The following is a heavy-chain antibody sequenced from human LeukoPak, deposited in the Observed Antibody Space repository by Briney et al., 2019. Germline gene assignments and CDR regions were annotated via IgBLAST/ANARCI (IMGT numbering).Heavy chain of an antibody. D-gene: IGHD5-12*01. CDR1: GGSISSSSYY. V-gene: IGHV4-39*01. CDR3: ASRYSGYESDY. Sequence: SETLSLTCTVSGGSISSSSYYWGWIRQPPGKGLEWIGSIYYSGSTYYNPSLKSRVTLSVEKSKTQFSLKLSSVTGADTAVYYRASRYSGYESDYWGQGTLVTVSS. J-gene: IGHJ4*02. CDR2: IYYSGST.